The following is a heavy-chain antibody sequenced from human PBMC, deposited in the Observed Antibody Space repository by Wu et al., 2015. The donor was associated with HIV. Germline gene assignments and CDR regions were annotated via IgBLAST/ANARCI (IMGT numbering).Heavy chain of an antibody. J-gene: IGHJ4*02. D-gene: IGHD1-26*01. CDR1: GFTFTNDY. CDR2: INPSGDST. CDR3: GRDEGGNYPGAFDY. Sequence: QVQLVQSRAEVKKPGASVKVSCKTSGFTFTNDYFHWVRQAPGQGLEWMGIINPSGDSTNYAQKFQGRVTMTRDTSTSTVHMELSSLKSEDTAVYYCGRDEGGNYPGAFDYWGQGTLVTVSS. V-gene: IGHV1-46*03.